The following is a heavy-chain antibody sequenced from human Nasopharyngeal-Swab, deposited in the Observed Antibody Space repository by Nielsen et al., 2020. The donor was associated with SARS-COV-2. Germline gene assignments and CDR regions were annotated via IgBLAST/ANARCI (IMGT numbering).Heavy chain of an antibody. V-gene: IGHV1-2*06. CDR1: GYTFTCYY. J-gene: IGHJ6*03. CDR3: ARVWSGSGSYPDYYYYMDV. CDR2: INPNSGGT. D-gene: IGHD3-10*01. Sequence: ASVKVSCKASGYTFTCYYMHWVRHAPGQGLEWMGRINPNSGGTNYAQKFQGRVTMTRDTSISTAYMELSRLRSDDTAVYYCARVWSGSGSYPDYYYYMDVWGKGTTVTVSS.